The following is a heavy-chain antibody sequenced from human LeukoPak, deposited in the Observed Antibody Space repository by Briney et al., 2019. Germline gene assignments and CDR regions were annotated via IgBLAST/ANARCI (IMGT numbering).Heavy chain of an antibody. CDR3: AKDTEAGYYDSSGDLDY. Sequence: ASVKVSCKASGGTFSSYAISWVRQAPGQGLEWMGRIIPILGIANYAQKFQGRVTITADKSTSTAYMELSSLRAEDTALYYCAKDTEAGYYDSSGDLDYWGQGTLVTVSS. CDR1: GGTFSSYA. CDR2: IIPILGIA. V-gene: IGHV1-69*04. J-gene: IGHJ4*02. D-gene: IGHD3-22*01.